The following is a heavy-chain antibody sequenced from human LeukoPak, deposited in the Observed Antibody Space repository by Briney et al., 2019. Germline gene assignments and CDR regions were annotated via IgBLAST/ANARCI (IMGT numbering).Heavy chain of an antibody. J-gene: IGHJ6*02. V-gene: IGHV3-21*01. Sequence: PGGSLRLSCAASGFTFSSYSMNWVRQAPGKGLEWVSSISSSSSYIYYADSVKGRFTISRDNAKNSLYLQMNSLRAEDTAVYYCARGIVATIGGHYYYYYGMDVWGRGTTVTVSS. D-gene: IGHD5-12*01. CDR2: ISSSSSYI. CDR1: GFTFSSYS. CDR3: ARGIVATIGGHYYYYYGMDV.